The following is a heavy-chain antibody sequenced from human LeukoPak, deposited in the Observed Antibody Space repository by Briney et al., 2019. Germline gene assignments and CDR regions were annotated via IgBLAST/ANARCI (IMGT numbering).Heavy chain of an antibody. D-gene: IGHD4-23*01. CDR1: GYIFTDYY. Sequence: GASVKVSCKASGYIFTDYYMHWVRQAPGQGLEWMGWFNPASGGTKYAQKFQGRVTMTRDTSINTAYMELSSLGLDDTAVYYCARGLYYGGNQRAHDALDIWGQGTLVTVSS. CDR3: ARGLYYGGNQRAHDALDI. J-gene: IGHJ3*02. CDR2: FNPASGGT. V-gene: IGHV1-2*02.